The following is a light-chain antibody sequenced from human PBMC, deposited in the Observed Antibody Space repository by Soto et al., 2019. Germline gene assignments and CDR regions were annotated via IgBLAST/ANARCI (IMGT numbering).Light chain of an antibody. CDR3: QQYYQWPWT. CDR2: SAS. CDR1: ETISSI. J-gene: IGKJ1*01. V-gene: IGKV3-15*01. Sequence: EILMTQSPATLSVSPGERVTLSCRASETISSILAWYQQKPGRGPRLLIYSASFRATGIPARFSGSASGTDFTLTISSLQSEDFATYYCQQYYQWPWTFGQGTKLDI.